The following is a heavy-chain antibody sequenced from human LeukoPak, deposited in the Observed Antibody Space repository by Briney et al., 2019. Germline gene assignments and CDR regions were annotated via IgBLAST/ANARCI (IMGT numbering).Heavy chain of an antibody. V-gene: IGHV4-59*11. Sequence: KTRPLTSPAPGGPLGGHYSTGIGQPPPKRREWIGYVFYTVRTKYNPSLQSRVTISIDTSKSQFSLKLTSVTSADTAVYSCARLLDNDISGDPDTFDVWGEGTTVIVSS. D-gene: IGHD3-22*01. CDR3: ARLLDNDISGDPDTFDV. CDR1: GGPLGGHY. CDR2: VFYTVRT. J-gene: IGHJ3*01.